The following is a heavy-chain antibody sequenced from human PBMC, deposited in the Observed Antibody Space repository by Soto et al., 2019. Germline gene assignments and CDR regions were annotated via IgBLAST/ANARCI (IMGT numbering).Heavy chain of an antibody. CDR1: GYTFTSYY. CDR3: ARSATYYDFWSEY. V-gene: IGHV1-46*01. J-gene: IGHJ4*02. Sequence: QVQLVQSGAEVKKPGASVKVSCKASGYTFTSYYMHWVRQAPGQGLEWMVIINPSGGSTNYAQKFQGRVTMTRDMSTSTVYMELSSLRSEDTAVYYCARSATYYDFWSEYWGQGTLVTVSS. D-gene: IGHD3-3*01. CDR2: INPSGGST.